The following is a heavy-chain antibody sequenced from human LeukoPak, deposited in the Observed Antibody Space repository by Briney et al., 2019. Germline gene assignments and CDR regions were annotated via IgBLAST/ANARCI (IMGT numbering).Heavy chain of an antibody. V-gene: IGHV3-43*01. D-gene: IGHD2-15*01. Sequence: GGSLRLSCAASEFSVGSNYMTWVRQAPGKGLEWVSLISWDGGTTYYADSVKGRFTISRDNSKNSLYLQMNSLRTEDTALYFCVKEAVVSASLDYWGQGTLVTVSS. J-gene: IGHJ4*02. CDR2: ISWDGGTT. CDR1: EFSVGSNY. CDR3: VKEAVVSASLDY.